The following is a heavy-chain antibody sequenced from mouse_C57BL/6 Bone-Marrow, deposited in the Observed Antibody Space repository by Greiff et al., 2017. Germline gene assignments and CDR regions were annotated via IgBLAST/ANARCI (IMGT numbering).Heavy chain of an antibody. D-gene: IGHD2-1*01. Sequence: QVKLQQPGAELVKPGASVKMPCKASGYTFTSYWITWVKPRPGKGLEWIGDIYTGSGSTNYNERFKSKATLTVDTTSSTAYMQLSSLTAEYSAVYYCAKFPLLRNRYFDVWGTGTTVTVSS. CDR3: AKFPLLRNRYFDV. CDR1: GYTFTSYW. CDR2: IYTGSGST. J-gene: IGHJ1*03. V-gene: IGHV1-55*01.